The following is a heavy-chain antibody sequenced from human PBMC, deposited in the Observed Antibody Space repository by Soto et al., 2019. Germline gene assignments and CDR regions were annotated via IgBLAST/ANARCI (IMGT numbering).Heavy chain of an antibody. J-gene: IGHJ5*01. Sequence: QVQLLQSGPELKKPGASVKVSCKTFGYSFHNSGISWVRQAPGQGLEWMGWISVFNGYAHYAQKFQGRVIMTADTFTNTAYMELRGLRSDDTAMYYCSKNGTTWFASWGQGSPVTVSS. D-gene: IGHD1-1*01. V-gene: IGHV1-18*01. CDR3: SKNGTTWFAS. CDR2: ISVFNGYA. CDR1: GYSFHNSG.